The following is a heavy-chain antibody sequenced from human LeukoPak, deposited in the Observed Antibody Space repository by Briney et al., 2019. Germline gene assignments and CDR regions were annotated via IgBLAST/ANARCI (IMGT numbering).Heavy chain of an antibody. V-gene: IGHV3-11*01. CDR2: ISSSGSTI. Sequence: PGGSLRLSCAASGFTFSDYYMSWIRQAPGKGLEWVSYISSSGSTIYYADSVKGRFTISRDNAKNSLYLQMNSLRAEDTAVYYCARDFGVVMSVYYYGMDVWGQGTTVSVSS. CDR1: GFTFSDYY. J-gene: IGHJ6*02. D-gene: IGHD3-3*01. CDR3: ARDFGVVMSVYYYGMDV.